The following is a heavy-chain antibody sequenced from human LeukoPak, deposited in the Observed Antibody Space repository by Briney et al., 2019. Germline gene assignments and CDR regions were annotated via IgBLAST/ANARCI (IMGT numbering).Heavy chain of an antibody. D-gene: IGHD3-3*01. CDR2: ISSSSSYI. CDR1: GFTFSSYS. Sequence: GGSLRLSCAASGFTFSSYSMNWVRQAPGKGLEWVSSISSSSSYIYYADSVKGRFTISRDNAKNSLYLQMNSLRAEDTAVYYCAREYYDFWSGHGNAFDIWGQGTMVTVSS. V-gene: IGHV3-21*01. CDR3: AREYYDFWSGHGNAFDI. J-gene: IGHJ3*02.